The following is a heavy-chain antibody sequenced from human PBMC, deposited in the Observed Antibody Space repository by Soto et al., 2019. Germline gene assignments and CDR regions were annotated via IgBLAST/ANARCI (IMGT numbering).Heavy chain of an antibody. J-gene: IGHJ4*02. D-gene: IGHD2-15*01. CDR1: GFTFSGYR. CDR2: LANDGSYQ. V-gene: IGHV3-30*03. CDR3: ARSIGGSSYYPPDY. Sequence: QVQLVESGGGVVEPGGSLRLSCAASGFTFSGYRMHWVRQSPGEGLEWVAILANDGSYQYYAESVKGRFTISRDNSKNTLYLQMDSLRPEDTAVYYCARSIGGSSYYPPDYWGQGTLVTVSS.